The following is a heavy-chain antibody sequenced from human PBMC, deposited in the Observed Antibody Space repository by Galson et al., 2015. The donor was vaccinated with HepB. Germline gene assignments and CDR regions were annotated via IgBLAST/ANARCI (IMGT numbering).Heavy chain of an antibody. CDR1: GFIFTNAW. CDR3: ATGEDAHGN. V-gene: IGHV3-15*01. J-gene: IGHJ1*01. CDR2: IKNKTHGETR. Sequence: SLRLSCAASGFIFTNAWMNWVRQAPGKGLEWVGRIKNKTHGETRDYAAIVKGRFTVSRDDSKNTLYLQLSGLPTDDTDMYYCATGEDAHGNWGRGTLVTVSS. D-gene: IGHD2-2*01.